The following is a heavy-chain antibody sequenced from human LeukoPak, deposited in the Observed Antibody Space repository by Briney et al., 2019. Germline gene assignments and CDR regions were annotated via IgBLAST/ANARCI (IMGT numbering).Heavy chain of an antibody. Sequence: SGTLSLTCAASGYSISSGYYWGWIRQPPGKGLEWIGSIYHSGSTYYNPSLKSRVTISVDTSKNQFSLKLSSVTAADTAVYYCASHGIVVPAEGWFDPWGQGTLVTVSS. CDR2: IYHSGST. V-gene: IGHV4-38-2*01. D-gene: IGHD2-2*01. CDR1: GYSISSGYY. J-gene: IGHJ5*02. CDR3: ASHGIVVPAEGWFDP.